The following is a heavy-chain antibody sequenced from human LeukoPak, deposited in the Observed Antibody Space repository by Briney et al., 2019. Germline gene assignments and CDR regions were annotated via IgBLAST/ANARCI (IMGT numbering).Heavy chain of an antibody. CDR2: ISSSGSTI. CDR3: ARDSRPVKGDYYGMDV. Sequence: GGSLRLSCAASGFTFSSYEMNWVRQAPGKGLEWVSYISSSGSTIYYADSVKGRFTISRDNAKNSLYLQMNSLRAEDTAVYYCARDSRPVKGDYYGMDVWGQGTTVTVSS. V-gene: IGHV3-48*03. CDR1: GFTFSSYE. J-gene: IGHJ6*02. D-gene: IGHD3-16*01.